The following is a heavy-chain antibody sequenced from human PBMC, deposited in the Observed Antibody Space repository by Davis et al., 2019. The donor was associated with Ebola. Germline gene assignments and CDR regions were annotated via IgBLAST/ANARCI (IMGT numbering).Heavy chain of an antibody. Sequence: SVKVSCKASGYTFTSYGISWVRQAPGQGLEWMGRIIPILGIANYAQKFQGRVTITADKSTSTAYMELRSLRSDDTAVYYCARDIRTYSSSWCGDYWGQGTLVTVSS. D-gene: IGHD6-13*01. J-gene: IGHJ4*02. CDR3: ARDIRTYSSSWCGDY. CDR2: IIPILGIA. V-gene: IGHV1-69*04. CDR1: GYTFTSYG.